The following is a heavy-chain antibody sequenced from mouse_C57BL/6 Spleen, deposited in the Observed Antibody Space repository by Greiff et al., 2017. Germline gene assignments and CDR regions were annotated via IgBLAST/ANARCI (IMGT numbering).Heavy chain of an antibody. CDR3: ARYGNRGYYAMDY. CDR2: IDPSDSET. J-gene: IGHJ4*01. Sequence: QVQLQQPGAELVRPGSSVKLSCKASGYTFTSYWMHWVKQRPIQGLEWIGNIDPSDSETHYNQKFKDKATLTVDKSSSTAYMQLSSLTSEDSAVYYCARYGNRGYYAMDYWGQGTSVTVSS. D-gene: IGHD2-1*01. V-gene: IGHV1-52*01. CDR1: GYTFTSYW.